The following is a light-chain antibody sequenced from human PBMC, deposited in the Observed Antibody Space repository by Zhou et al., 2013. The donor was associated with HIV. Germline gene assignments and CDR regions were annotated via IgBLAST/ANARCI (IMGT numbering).Light chain of an antibody. J-gene: IGKJ4*01. CDR3: QQSSETSXIS. CDR2: AAS. V-gene: IGKV1-39*01. Sequence: DIQLTQSPSSLSASVGDRVSITCRSSQAINTYLNWYQQRPGKAPRLLIYAASNLHGGVPLRFRGSGSGTEFTLTITSLQPEDCALYFCQQSSETSXISFGPGTKVE. CDR1: QAINTY.